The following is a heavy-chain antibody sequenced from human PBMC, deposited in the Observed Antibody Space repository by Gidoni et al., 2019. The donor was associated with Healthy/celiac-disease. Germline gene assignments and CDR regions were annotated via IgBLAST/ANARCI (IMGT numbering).Heavy chain of an antibody. J-gene: IGHJ6*03. V-gene: IGHV3-23*04. Sequence: EAQLAESGGGLVQPGGSLRLACAASGFTLSSYAMSWVRRAPGKGLEWISAIRSRCGNTYYADTVKGRFTISGDNSKNTLYLQMNSLRTEDTAVYYCAKDLGDPYYDYYMDVWGKGTTVTVSS. CDR2: IRSRCGNT. CDR1: GFTLSSYA. CDR3: AKDLGDPYYDYYMDV. D-gene: IGHD3-16*01.